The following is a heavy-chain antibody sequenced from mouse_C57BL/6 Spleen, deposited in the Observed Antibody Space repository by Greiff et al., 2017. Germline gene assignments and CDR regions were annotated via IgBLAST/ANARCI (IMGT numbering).Heavy chain of an antibody. V-gene: IGHV1-7*01. J-gene: IGHJ2*01. CDR1: GYTFTSYW. CDR2: INPSSGYT. D-gene: IGHD1-1*01. CDR3: SRGGYYYGSSYDFGC. Sequence: QVQLQQSGAELAKPGASVKLSCKASGYTFTSYWMHWVKQRPGQGLEWIGYINPSSGYTKYNQKFKDKATLTAYKSSSTAYMQLSSLTYEDSAVYYCSRGGYYYGSSYDFGCWGQGTTLTVSS.